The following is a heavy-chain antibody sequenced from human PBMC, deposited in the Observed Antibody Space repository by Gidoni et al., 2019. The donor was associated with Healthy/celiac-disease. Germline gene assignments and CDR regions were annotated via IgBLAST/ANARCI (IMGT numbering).Heavy chain of an antibody. CDR3: ARDAGYCSSTSCYVHYYYGMDV. Sequence: QVQLVQSGAEVKKPGSSEKVSCKASGGTFSSYAISWVRQAPGQGLEWMGGIIPICGTANYAQKFQGRVTITADESTSTAYMELSSLRSEDTAVYYCARDAGYCSSTSCYVHYYYGMDVWGQGTTVTVSS. V-gene: IGHV1-69*01. J-gene: IGHJ6*02. CDR2: IIPICGTA. CDR1: GGTFSSYA. D-gene: IGHD2-2*01.